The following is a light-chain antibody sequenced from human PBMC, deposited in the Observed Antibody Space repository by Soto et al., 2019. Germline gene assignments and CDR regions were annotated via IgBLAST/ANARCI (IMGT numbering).Light chain of an antibody. Sequence: EFVLTQSPGTLSLSPGERATLSCRASQTVRNNYLAWYQQKPRQAPRLLIYDASSRATGLPDRFSGGGSGTDFTVTISRLEPEDFAVYYGQQFSSYPLTFGGGTKVEIK. CDR3: QQFSSYPLT. CDR2: DAS. V-gene: IGKV3-20*01. J-gene: IGKJ4*01. CDR1: QTVRNNY.